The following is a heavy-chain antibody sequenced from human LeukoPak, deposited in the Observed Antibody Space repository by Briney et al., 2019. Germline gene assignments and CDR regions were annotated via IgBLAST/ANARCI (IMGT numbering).Heavy chain of an antibody. Sequence: PSETLSLTCTVSGGSISSGGYYWSWIRQHPGKGLEWIGYIYYSGSTYYNPSLKSRVTISVDTSKNQFSLKLSSVTAADTAVYYCASESGDLEAFDIWGQGTMVTVSS. CDR2: IYYSGST. V-gene: IGHV4-31*03. J-gene: IGHJ3*02. CDR1: GGSISSGGYY. CDR3: ASESGDLEAFDI. D-gene: IGHD4-17*01.